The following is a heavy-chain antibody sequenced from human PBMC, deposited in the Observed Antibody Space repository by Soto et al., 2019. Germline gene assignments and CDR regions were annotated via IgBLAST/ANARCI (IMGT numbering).Heavy chain of an antibody. J-gene: IGHJ5*02. D-gene: IGHD3-10*01. CDR2: INSGSATI. CDR1: GFTFSNYH. V-gene: IGHV3-48*01. CDR3: ASLKLKGSTSEGFGH. Sequence: EVQLVESGGGLVQPGGSLRLSCAASGFTFSNYHMNWVRQAPGKGLEWISYINSGSATIYYADSVKGRFTISRDNAKNSLYLQIIRLRVEDTAVYFCASLKLKGSTSEGFGHCGQGTLVNVSP.